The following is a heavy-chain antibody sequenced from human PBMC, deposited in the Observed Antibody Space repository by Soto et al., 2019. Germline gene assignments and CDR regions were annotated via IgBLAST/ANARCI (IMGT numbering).Heavy chain of an antibody. Sequence: GGSLRLSCAASGFTFDAYAMHWVRQAPGKGLEWVSGINWNSGDIGYADSVKGRFTLSRDSAKNSLYLQMNSLRAEDTALYYCAKDVRGYHYYFDFWGQGTQVTVSS. V-gene: IGHV3-9*01. CDR1: GFTFDAYA. CDR3: AKDVRGYHYYFDF. CDR2: INWNSGDI. D-gene: IGHD5-12*01. J-gene: IGHJ4*02.